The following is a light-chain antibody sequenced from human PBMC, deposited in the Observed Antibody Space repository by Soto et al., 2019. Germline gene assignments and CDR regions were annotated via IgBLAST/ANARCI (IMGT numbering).Light chain of an antibody. CDR1: QSVSRSY. Sequence: EIVLTQSPGTLSLSPGERATLSCRASQSVSRSYLAWYQQKPGQAPRLLIFGASSRATCIPDRFSGSGSGTDFTLTISRLEPEDFAVYYCQQYGTSPITFGQGTRLEIK. CDR2: GAS. V-gene: IGKV3-20*01. J-gene: IGKJ5*01. CDR3: QQYGTSPIT.